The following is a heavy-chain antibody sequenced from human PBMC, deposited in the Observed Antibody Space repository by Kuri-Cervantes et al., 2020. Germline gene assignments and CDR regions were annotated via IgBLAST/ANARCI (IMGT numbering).Heavy chain of an antibody. V-gene: IGHV3-7*01. CDR2: IKQDGSEK. J-gene: IGHJ3*02. CDR3: AREFPGTAVAGTEGALDI. D-gene: IGHD6-19*01. Sequence: GGSLRLSCTASGFTFGDYAMSWVRQAPGKGLEWVANIKQDGSEKYYVDSVRGRFTISRDNAKNSLYLQMNSLRAEDTAVYYCAREFPGTAVAGTEGALDIWGQGTKVTVSS. CDR1: GFTFGDYA.